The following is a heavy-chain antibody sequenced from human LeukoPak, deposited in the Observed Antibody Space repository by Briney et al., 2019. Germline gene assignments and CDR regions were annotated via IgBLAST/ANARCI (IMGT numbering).Heavy chain of an antibody. Sequence: GSLRLSCAASGFTFSSYAMSWVRQAPGKGLEWVSAISGSGGSTYYADSVKGRFTISRDNSKITLYLQMNSLRAEDTAVYYCAKVGYSGSTPGYFDYWGQGTLVTVSS. J-gene: IGHJ4*02. CDR1: GFTFSSYA. V-gene: IGHV3-23*01. D-gene: IGHD5-12*01. CDR3: AKVGYSGSTPGYFDY. CDR2: ISGSGGST.